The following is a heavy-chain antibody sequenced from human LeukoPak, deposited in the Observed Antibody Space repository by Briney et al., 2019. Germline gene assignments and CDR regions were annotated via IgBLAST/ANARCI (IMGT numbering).Heavy chain of an antibody. CDR1: GGSISSSSYY. CDR2: IYYSGNT. CDR3: ASNRPRRQQLVPVYFDY. D-gene: IGHD6-13*01. J-gene: IGHJ4*02. V-gene: IGHV4-39*02. Sequence: SETLSLTCTVSGGSISSSSYYWGWIRQPPGKGLEWIGSIYYSGNTYYNPSLKSRVPISVDTSKNHFSLKLSSVTAADTAVYYCASNRPRRQQLVPVYFDYWGQGTLVTVSS.